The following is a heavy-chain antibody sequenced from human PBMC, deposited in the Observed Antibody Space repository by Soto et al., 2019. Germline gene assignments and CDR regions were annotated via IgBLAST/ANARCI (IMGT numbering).Heavy chain of an antibody. CDR1: WFHFNYAL. Sequence: GGSLRLSCAAPWFHFNYALLNRVRQAPGEGPEAVGGIKIKTDGGPTAYAAPAKGRFTSSRDESKPTLYLQMNSLRTVDTAVYCCPTQFGFWSGYSRFDYWGQGTLVTVSS. D-gene: IGHD3-3*01. V-gene: IGHV3-15*01. J-gene: IGHJ4*02. CDR3: PTQFGFWSGYSRFDY. CDR2: IKIKTDGGPT.